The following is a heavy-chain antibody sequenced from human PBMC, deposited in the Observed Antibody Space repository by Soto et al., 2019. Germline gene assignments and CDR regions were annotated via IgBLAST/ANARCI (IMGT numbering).Heavy chain of an antibody. CDR2: INPTDGSK. J-gene: IGHJ4*02. CDR3: ARDPRGTASRFDY. Sequence: QVQLVQSGAEVKKPGASVKVSCTASGYTFTDYYIHWVRQAPGQGLEWMGIINPTDGSKSYPQKFQDRVTMTRDTSTSTVYMELSSLTSEDTAIYYCARDPRGTASRFDYWGQGTLATVSS. V-gene: IGHV1-46*01. CDR1: GYTFTDYY. D-gene: IGHD3-16*01.